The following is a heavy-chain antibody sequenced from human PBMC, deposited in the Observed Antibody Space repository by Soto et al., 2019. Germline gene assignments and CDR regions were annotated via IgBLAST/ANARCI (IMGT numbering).Heavy chain of an antibody. D-gene: IGHD3-3*01. Sequence: GGSLRLSCAASGFTFSSYAMSWVRQAPGKGLEWVSAISGSGGSTYYADSVKGRFTISRDNSKNTLYLQMKSLRAEDTAVYYCAKGSVLRFLEWLPPLDYWGQGTMVTVYS. CDR2: ISGSGGST. CDR1: GFTFSSYA. J-gene: IGHJ4*02. CDR3: AKGSVLRFLEWLPPLDY. V-gene: IGHV3-23*01.